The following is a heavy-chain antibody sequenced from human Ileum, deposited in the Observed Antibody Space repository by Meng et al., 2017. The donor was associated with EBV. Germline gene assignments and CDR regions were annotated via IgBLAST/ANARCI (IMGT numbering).Heavy chain of an antibody. D-gene: IGHD1-14*01. CDR1: GFTFSDYS. Sequence: QPGEFGGGLVKPGRSLRLSCAASGFTFSDYSLSWIRQAPGKGLQVIASIGLSADAIYYADSVKGRFTISRDNANNSLYLQMNNLRVDETAVYYCAGRNNWFDPWGQGTLVTVSS. J-gene: IGHJ5*02. CDR3: AGRNNWFDP. CDR2: IGLSADAI. V-gene: IGHV3-11*01.